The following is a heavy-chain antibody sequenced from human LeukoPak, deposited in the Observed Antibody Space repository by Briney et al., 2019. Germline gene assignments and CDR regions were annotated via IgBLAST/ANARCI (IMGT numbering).Heavy chain of an antibody. V-gene: IGHV3-33*01. CDR1: GFTFSSYG. CDR2: IWYDGSNE. Sequence: GGSLRLSCAASGFTFSSYGMHWVRQAPGKGLEWVAVIWYDGSNEYYADSVEGRFTISRDNSKNTLYLQMNSLRAEDTAVYYCARETTVTQGPDYWGQGTLVTVSS. D-gene: IGHD4-17*01. J-gene: IGHJ4*02. CDR3: ARETTVTQGPDY.